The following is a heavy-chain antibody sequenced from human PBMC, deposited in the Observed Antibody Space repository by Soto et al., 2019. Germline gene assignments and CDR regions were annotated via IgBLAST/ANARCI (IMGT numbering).Heavy chain of an antibody. CDR1: GSSISSYY. V-gene: IGHV4-59*01. Sequence: SETLSLTCTVSGSSISSYYWSWIRQPPGKGLEWIGYIYYSGSTNYNPSLKSRVTISVDTSKNQFSLKLSSVTAADTAVYYCARGGGIAAALRGYYYYYYMDVWGKGTTVTVSS. D-gene: IGHD6-13*01. CDR2: IYYSGST. CDR3: ARGGGIAAALRGYYYYYYMDV. J-gene: IGHJ6*03.